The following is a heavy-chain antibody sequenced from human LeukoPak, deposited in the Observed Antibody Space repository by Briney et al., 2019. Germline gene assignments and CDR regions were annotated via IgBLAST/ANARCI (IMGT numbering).Heavy chain of an antibody. CDR1: GYTFTNYW. J-gene: IGHJ4*02. Sequence: GESLKISCRAAGYTFTNYWIGWVRQMPGKGLEWMGIMYPGDSDTRYSPSFQGQVTLSADKSISIAYLQWSSLKASDTAMYYCAASTYGSGAYVGFDSWGQGTLVTVSS. V-gene: IGHV5-51*01. D-gene: IGHD3-10*01. CDR2: MYPGDSDT. CDR3: AASTYGSGAYVGFDS.